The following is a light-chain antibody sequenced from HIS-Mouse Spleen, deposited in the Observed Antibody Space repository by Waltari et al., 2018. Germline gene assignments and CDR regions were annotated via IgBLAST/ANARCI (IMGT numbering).Light chain of an antibody. J-gene: IGKJ1*01. CDR3: QQYNSYPWT. V-gene: IGKV1-5*03. Sequence: DIQMTQSPSTLSASVGDRVTITCRASQSISSWLAWYQQKPGKAPKLLIYKASNLGSGVPSRFSGSGSGTEFTLTISSLQPDDFATYYCQQYNSYPWTFGQGTKVEIK. CDR1: QSISSW. CDR2: KAS.